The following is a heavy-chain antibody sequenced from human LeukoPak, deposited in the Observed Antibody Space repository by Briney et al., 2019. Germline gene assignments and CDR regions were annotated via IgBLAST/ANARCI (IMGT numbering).Heavy chain of an antibody. V-gene: IGHV4-39*01. CDR2: IYYSGSP. D-gene: IGHD6-13*01. J-gene: IGHJ4*02. CDR3: ASARTSSRSWFTFDY. Sequence: SETLSLTCTVSGGSISSSSYYWGWIRQPPGKGLEWIGSIYYSGSPYYNPSLKSRVTISVDTSKNQLSLKLSSVTAADTAVYYCASARTSSRSWFTFDYWGQGILVTVSS. CDR1: GGSISSSSYY.